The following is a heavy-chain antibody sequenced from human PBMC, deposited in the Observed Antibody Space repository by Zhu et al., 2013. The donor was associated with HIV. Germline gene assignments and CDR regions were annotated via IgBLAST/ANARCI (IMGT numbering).Heavy chain of an antibody. CDR2: ISAYNGDT. Sequence: QGQLVQSGAEVKKPGASVKVSCKASGYTYTHHGISWVRQAPGQGLEWMGWISAYNGDTIYGQNFQGRLTMTTDASTSTAYMELRSLSPDDTAVYYCARDPSNSSGRYQRFDYWGQGSLVTVSS. J-gene: IGHJ4*02. D-gene: IGHD1-26*01. V-gene: IGHV1-18*01. CDR3: ARDPSNSSGRYQRFDY. CDR1: GYTYTHHG.